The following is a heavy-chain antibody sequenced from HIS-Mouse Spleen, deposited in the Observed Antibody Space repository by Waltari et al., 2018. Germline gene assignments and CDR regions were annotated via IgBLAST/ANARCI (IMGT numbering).Heavy chain of an antibody. V-gene: IGHV4-39*07. D-gene: IGHD6-13*01. CDR1: GGPTSSSCYY. CDR3: AREIPYSSSWYDWYFDL. J-gene: IGHJ2*01. Sequence: LQLQESRPGLVAPSETLSLTCTVSGGPTSSSCYYWGWIRQPPGKGLEWIWSIYYSGSTYYNPSLKSRVTISVDTSKNQFSLKLSSVTAADTAVYYCAREIPYSSSWYDWYFDLWGRGTLVTVSS. CDR2: IYYSGST.